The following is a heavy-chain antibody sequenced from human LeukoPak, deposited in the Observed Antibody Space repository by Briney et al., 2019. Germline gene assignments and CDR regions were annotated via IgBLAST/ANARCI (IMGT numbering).Heavy chain of an antibody. D-gene: IGHD5-24*01. Sequence: PSETLSLTCTVSGGSISSGGYYWSWIRQHPGKGLEWIGYIYYSGSTYYNPSLKSRVTISVDTSKNQFSLKLSSVTAADTAVYYCARDQEMTTSNWFDPWGQGTLVTVSS. CDR3: ARDQEMTTSNWFDP. CDR2: IYYSGST. J-gene: IGHJ5*02. CDR1: GGSISSGGYY. V-gene: IGHV4-31*03.